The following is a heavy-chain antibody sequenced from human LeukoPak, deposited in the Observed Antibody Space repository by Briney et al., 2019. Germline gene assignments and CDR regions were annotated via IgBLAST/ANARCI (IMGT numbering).Heavy chain of an antibody. V-gene: IGHV4-38-2*01. CDR1: GYSISSGYY. CDR2: MYHSGIT. Sequence: PSETLSLTCAVSGYSISSGYYWGWIPQPPGKGLEWIGNMYHSGITYYNASLKSRVTISVDTSNNQFSLKLNSVTAADTAVYYCARRYSNSYFDFWGQGTLVTVSS. J-gene: IGHJ4*02. CDR3: ARRYSNSYFDF. D-gene: IGHD4-11*01.